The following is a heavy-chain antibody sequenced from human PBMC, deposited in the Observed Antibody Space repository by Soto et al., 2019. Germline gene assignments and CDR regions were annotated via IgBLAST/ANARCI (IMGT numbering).Heavy chain of an antibody. Sequence: ASVKVSCKASGYTFTSYDINWVRQATGQGLEWMGWMNPNSGNTGYAQKFQGRVTMTRNTSISTAYVELSSLRSEDTAVYYCARYVAPPGDHAYDYWGQGTLVTVSS. CDR3: ARYVAPPGDHAYDY. V-gene: IGHV1-8*01. CDR2: MNPNSGNT. CDR1: GYTFTSYD. D-gene: IGHD4-17*01. J-gene: IGHJ4*02.